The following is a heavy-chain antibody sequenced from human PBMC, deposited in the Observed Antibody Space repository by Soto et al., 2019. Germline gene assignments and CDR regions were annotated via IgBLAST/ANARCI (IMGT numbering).Heavy chain of an antibody. CDR3: ARVRGLALWGRMYDFDY. CDR1: GGSFSGYY. CDR2: INHSGST. J-gene: IGHJ4*02. V-gene: IGHV4-34*01. Sequence: SETLSLTCTVYGGSFSGYYWSWIRQPPGKGLEWIGEINHSGSTNYNPSLKSRVTISVDTSKNQFSLKLSSVTAADTAVYYCARVRGLALWGRMYDFDYWGQGTLVTGSS. D-gene: IGHD5-18*01.